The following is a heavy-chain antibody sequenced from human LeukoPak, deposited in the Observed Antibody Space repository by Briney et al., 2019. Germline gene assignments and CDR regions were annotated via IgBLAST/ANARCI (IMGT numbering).Heavy chain of an antibody. CDR1: GGSLSSSSYY. CDR3: ATNLYGSGNYFAY. CDR2: IYHSGNN. D-gene: IGHD3-10*01. J-gene: IGHJ4*02. V-gene: IGHV4-39*07. Sequence: SETLSLTCSVSGGSLSSSSYYWGWIRQSPGKGLEWIAIIYHSGNNYYNPSLKSRVTISVDTSKNQFSLKLTSVTAADTAVYYCATNLYGSGNYFAYWGQGTLVTVSS.